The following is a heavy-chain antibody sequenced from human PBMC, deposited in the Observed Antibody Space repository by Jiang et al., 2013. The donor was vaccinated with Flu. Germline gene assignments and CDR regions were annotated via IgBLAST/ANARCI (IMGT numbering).Heavy chain of an antibody. J-gene: IGHJ3*02. CDR1: GGSISTYS. CDR2: IYYSGST. V-gene: IGHV4-59*01. D-gene: IGHD2-15*01. Sequence: PGLVKPSETLSLTCTVAGGSISTYSWSWIRQPPGKGLEWIGNIYYSGSTNYNPSLKSRVTISVDTSKNQFSLKLSSVTAADTAVYYCAREGVVGETLVGDAFDIWGQGT. CDR3: AREGVVGETLVGDAFDI.